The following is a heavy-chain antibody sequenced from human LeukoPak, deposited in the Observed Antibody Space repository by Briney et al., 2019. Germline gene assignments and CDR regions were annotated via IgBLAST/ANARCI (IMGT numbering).Heavy chain of an antibody. D-gene: IGHD3-3*01. Sequence: GRSLRLSCAASGFTFSSYAMSWVRQAAGKGLEWVSTISGGDGSTYYADSVKGRFTISRENAKNSLYLQMNSLRAGDTAVYYCARTDFRDAFDIWGQGTMVTVSS. CDR3: ARTDFRDAFDI. V-gene: IGHV3-23*01. J-gene: IGHJ3*02. CDR1: GFTFSSYA. CDR2: ISGGDGST.